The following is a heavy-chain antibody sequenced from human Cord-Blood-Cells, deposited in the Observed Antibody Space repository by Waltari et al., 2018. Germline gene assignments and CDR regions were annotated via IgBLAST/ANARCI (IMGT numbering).Heavy chain of an antibody. CDR2: INHSGST. J-gene: IGHJ3*02. D-gene: IGHD3-22*01. CDR3: ARGRLNSSGYYDAFDI. V-gene: IGHV4-34*01. CDR1: GGSFRGDY. Sequence: QVQLQQWGAGMLKPSETLSLTCAVYGGSFRGDYWSWTRQPPGKGLEWIGEINHSGSTNYNPSLKSRVTISVDTSKNQFSLQLRSVTAADTAVYYCARGRLNSSGYYDAFDIWGQGTMVTVSS.